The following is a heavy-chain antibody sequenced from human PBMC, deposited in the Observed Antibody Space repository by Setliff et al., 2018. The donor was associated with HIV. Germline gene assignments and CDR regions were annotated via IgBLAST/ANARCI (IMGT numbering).Heavy chain of an antibody. Sequence: VKVSCKASGYRFTGFAIHWVRQAPGQRFEWMGWINAGTGNTKYSQKFQDRVTISRDIHANTAYMELSSLRSEDTAINYCARSLREYSYGSPDYWGPGTLVTVSS. CDR3: ARSLREYSYGSPDY. J-gene: IGHJ4*02. CDR2: INAGTGNT. CDR1: GYRFTGFA. V-gene: IGHV1-3*01. D-gene: IGHD5-18*01.